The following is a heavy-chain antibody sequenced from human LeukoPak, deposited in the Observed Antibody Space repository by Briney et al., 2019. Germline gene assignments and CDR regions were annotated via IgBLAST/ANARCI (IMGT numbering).Heavy chain of an antibody. V-gene: IGHV3-23*01. Sequence: GGSLILSCAASGFTFSSSSISWVRQAPGKGLEWVSAISGSGGSTYYADSVKGRFTISRDNSKNTLYLQMNSLRAEDTAVYYCAKEGWDSSGWSVHWGQGTLVTVSS. CDR1: GFTFSSSS. D-gene: IGHD6-19*01. CDR3: AKEGWDSSGWSVH. J-gene: IGHJ4*02. CDR2: ISGSGGST.